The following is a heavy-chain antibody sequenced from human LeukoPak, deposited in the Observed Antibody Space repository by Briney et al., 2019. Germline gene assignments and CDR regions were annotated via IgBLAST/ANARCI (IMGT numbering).Heavy chain of an antibody. CDR3: AIMHGYYDGSGYWVQ. D-gene: IGHD3-22*01. CDR1: GFTFGSYG. J-gene: IGHJ1*01. V-gene: IGHV3-23*01. CDR2: ITPNADRA. Sequence: PGGSLRLSCAASGFTFGSYGMSWVRQAPGNGLEWVSFITPNADRASYADSVKGRFTISRDNPRNTLYMQMNSLRDEDTAVYYCAIMHGYYDGSGYWVQWGQGTLVTVSS.